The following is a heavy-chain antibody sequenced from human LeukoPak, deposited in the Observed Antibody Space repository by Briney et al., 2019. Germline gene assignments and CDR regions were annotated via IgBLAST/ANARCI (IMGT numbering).Heavy chain of an antibody. CDR2: IYTSGST. D-gene: IGHD1-26*01. CDR3: ARASGSYTLYWFDP. V-gene: IGHV4-61*02. Sequence: SQTLSLTCTVSGGSISSGGYYWSWIRQHPGKGLEWIGRIYTSGSTNYNPSLKSRVTMSVDTSKNQFSLKLSSVTAADTAVYYCARASGSYTLYWFDPWGQGTLVTVSS. J-gene: IGHJ5*02. CDR1: GGSISSGGYY.